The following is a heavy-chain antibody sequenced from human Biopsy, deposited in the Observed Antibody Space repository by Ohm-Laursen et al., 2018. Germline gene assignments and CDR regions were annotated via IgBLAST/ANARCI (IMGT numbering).Heavy chain of an antibody. J-gene: IGHJ6*02. V-gene: IGHV4-4*07. CDR1: GASITSYY. Sequence: SETLSLTCTVSGASITSYYWSWIRQPAGKGLEWIGHTYKGGNTNHNPSPKSRVSMSVDTSKNQLSLTLRSVTAADTAVYYCARDLPSSYYYAMDVWGQGTTVTVSS. CDR3: ARDLPSSYYYAMDV. CDR2: TYKGGNT.